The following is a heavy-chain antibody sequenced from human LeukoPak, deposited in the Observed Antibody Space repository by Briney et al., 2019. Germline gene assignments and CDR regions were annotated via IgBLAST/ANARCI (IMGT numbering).Heavy chain of an antibody. J-gene: IGHJ4*02. Sequence: PGGSLRLSCAASGFTFSDYYMSWIRQAPGKGLEWVSYISSSGSTIYYADSVKGRFTISRDNAKNSLYLQMNSLRAEDTAVYYCARDERSPERGYMGYSYGSGLDYWGQGTLVTVSS. CDR3: ARDERSPERGYMGYSYGSGLDY. CDR2: ISSSGSTI. D-gene: IGHD5-18*01. CDR1: GFTFSDYY. V-gene: IGHV3-11*01.